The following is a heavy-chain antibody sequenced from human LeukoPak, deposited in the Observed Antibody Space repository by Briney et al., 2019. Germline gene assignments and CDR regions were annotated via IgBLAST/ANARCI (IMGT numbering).Heavy chain of an antibody. CDR2: IYYSGST. V-gene: IGHV4-59*01. Sequence: SETLSLTCTVSGGSISSYYWSWIRQPPGKGLEWIGYIYYSGSTNYNPSLKSRVTISVDTSKNQFSLKLSSVTAADTAVYYCARVGYYESSGYYEYWGQGTLVTVSS. CDR1: GGSISSYY. CDR3: ARVGYYESSGYYEY. J-gene: IGHJ4*02. D-gene: IGHD3-22*01.